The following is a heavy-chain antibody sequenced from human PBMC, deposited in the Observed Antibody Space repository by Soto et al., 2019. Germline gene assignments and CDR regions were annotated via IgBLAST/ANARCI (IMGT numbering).Heavy chain of an antibody. D-gene: IGHD3-10*01. CDR1: GFTFSSYG. J-gene: IGHJ6*02. CDR3: AKIITMVWGVDYYYGMDV. Sequence: GGSLRLSCAASGFTFSSYGMHWVRQAPGKGLEWVAVISYDGSNKYYADSVKGRFTISRDNSKNTLYLQMNSLRAEDTAVYYCAKIITMVWGVDYYYGMDVWGQGTTVTVSS. V-gene: IGHV3-30*18. CDR2: ISYDGSNK.